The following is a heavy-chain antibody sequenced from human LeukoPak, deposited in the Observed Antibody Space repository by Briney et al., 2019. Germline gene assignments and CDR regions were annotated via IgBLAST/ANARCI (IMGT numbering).Heavy chain of an antibody. CDR2: THPSGNT. CDR1: GGSNNSYY. J-gene: IGHJ5*02. V-gene: IGHV4-4*09. Sequence: SETLSLSCTVSGGSNNSYYWSWIRQPPGKGLEWIGYTHPSGNTNYSPSLKSRVTISIDMSGNQSSLKLSSVTAADTAVYYCARKAPKKGWFDPWGQGTLVTVSS. CDR3: ARKAPKKGWFDP.